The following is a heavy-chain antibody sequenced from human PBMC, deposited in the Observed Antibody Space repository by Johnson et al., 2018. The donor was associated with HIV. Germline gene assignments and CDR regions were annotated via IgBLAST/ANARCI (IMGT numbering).Heavy chain of an antibody. J-gene: IGHJ3*01. V-gene: IGHV3-9*01. D-gene: IGHD3-3*01. CDR1: GFSIKDYA. CDR2: ITWNSGQI. Sequence: QLVESGGGLVQPGRSLRLSCAASGFSIKDYAMHWVRQAPGKGLEWVSGITWNSGQIDYTGSVKGRFTITRDNAKNSLYLQMNSLSVEDTALYYCAKDGTIEYAFDVWGQGTMVTVSS. CDR3: AKDGTIEYAFDV.